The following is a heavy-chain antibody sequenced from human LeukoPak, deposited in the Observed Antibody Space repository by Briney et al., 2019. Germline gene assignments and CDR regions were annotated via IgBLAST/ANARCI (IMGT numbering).Heavy chain of an antibody. D-gene: IGHD6-19*01. Sequence: PSQTLSLTCTVSGGSISSGSYYWSWIRQPAGKGLEWIGRIYTSGSTNYNPSLKSRVTISVDTSKNQFSLKLSSVTAADTAVYYCARVIENGYSSGWYDYWGQGTLVTVSS. CDR2: IYTSGST. V-gene: IGHV4-61*02. CDR3: ARVIENGYSSGWYDY. J-gene: IGHJ4*02. CDR1: GGSISSGSYY.